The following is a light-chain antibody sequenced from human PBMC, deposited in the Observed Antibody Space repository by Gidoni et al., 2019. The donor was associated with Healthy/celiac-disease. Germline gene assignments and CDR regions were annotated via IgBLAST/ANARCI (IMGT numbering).Light chain of an antibody. Sequence: SSELTQHPAVSVALGQTVRITCPGDSLRSYYASWYQQKPGQAPVLVIYGKNNRPSGIPDRFSGSSSGNTASLTITGAQAEDEADYYCNSRDSSGNHLVFGGGTKLTVL. CDR3: NSRDSSGNHLV. J-gene: IGLJ2*01. V-gene: IGLV3-19*01. CDR2: GKN. CDR1: SLRSYY.